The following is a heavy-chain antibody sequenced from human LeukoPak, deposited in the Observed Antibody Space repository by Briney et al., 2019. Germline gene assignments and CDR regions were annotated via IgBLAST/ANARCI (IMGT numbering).Heavy chain of an antibody. CDR2: ISGSGGST. J-gene: IGHJ4*02. CDR1: GFTFSSYA. CDR3: AKDVDIVVVPAASYFDY. D-gene: IGHD2-2*03. V-gene: IGHV3-23*01. Sequence: GGSLRLSCAASGFTFSSYAMSWVRQAPGKGLERVSAISGSGGSTYYADSVKGRFTISRDNSKNTLYLQMNSLRAEDTAVYYCAKDVDIVVVPAASYFDYWGQGTLVTVSS.